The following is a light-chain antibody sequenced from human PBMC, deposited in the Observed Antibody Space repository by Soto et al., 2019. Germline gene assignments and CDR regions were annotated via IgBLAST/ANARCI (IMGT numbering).Light chain of an antibody. CDR1: SSDIGGYNY. V-gene: IGLV2-14*01. CDR2: DVS. Sequence: QSALTQPASVSGSPGQSTTISCTGTSSDIGGYNYVSWYQQLPGEAPKLIIYDVSDRPSGVCTRFSGSKSGNTASLTISGLQAEDEGDYYCSSFTSRHTYVFGTGTKLTVL. J-gene: IGLJ1*01. CDR3: SSFTSRHTYV.